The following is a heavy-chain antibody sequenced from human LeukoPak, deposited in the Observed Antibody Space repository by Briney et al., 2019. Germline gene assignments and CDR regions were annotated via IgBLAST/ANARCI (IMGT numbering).Heavy chain of an antibody. J-gene: IGHJ3*02. V-gene: IGHV3-43D*03. CDR1: GFTFDDYA. CDR2: ISWDGGST. Sequence: GGSLRLSCAASGFTFDDYAMHWVCQAPGKGLEWVSLISWDGGSTYYADSVKGRFTISRDNSKNSLYLQMNSLRAEDTALYYCARRDYSTYAFDIWGQGTMVTVSS. D-gene: IGHD6-13*01. CDR3: ARRDYSTYAFDI.